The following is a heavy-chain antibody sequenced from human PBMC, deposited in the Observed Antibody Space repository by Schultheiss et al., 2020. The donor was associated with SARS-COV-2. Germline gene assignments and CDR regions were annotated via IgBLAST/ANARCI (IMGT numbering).Heavy chain of an antibody. CDR3: ARGATGTTVDYYYYGMDV. J-gene: IGHJ6*02. Sequence: ASVKVSCKASGYTFTSYGISWVRQAPGQGLEWMGWISAYNGDTKYAQKLKDRVTMTIDTSTTTAYMELSSLRSEDTAVYYCARGATGTTVDYYYYGMDVWGQGTTVTVSS. D-gene: IGHD1-1*01. CDR1: GYTFTSYG. V-gene: IGHV1-18*01. CDR2: ISAYNGDT.